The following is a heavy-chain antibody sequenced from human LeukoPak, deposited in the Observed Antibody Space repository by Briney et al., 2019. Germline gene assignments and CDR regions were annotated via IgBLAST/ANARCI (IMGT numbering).Heavy chain of an antibody. CDR3: ARDYYYGSGSSPPDY. CDR1: GFTFSSYG. J-gene: IGHJ4*02. Sequence: TGGSLRLSCAASGFTFSSYGMHWVRRAPGKGLEWVAVIWYDGSNKYYADSVKGRFTISRDNSKNTLYLQMNSLRAEDTAVYYCARDYYYGSGSSPPDYWGQGTLVTVSS. CDR2: IWYDGSNK. V-gene: IGHV3-33*01. D-gene: IGHD3-10*01.